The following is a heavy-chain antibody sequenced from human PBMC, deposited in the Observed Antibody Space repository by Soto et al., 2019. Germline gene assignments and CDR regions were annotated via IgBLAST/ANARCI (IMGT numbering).Heavy chain of an antibody. D-gene: IGHD3-10*01. V-gene: IGHV3-30*18. Sequence: QVQLVESGGGVVQPGRSLRLSCAASGFTFSSYGMHWVRQAPGKGLEWVAVISYDGSNKFYADSVKGRFTISRDNSKNTLYLQMNSLRAEDTAVYYCAKDGLWSGEFADYYGMDVWGQGTTVTVSS. CDR2: ISYDGSNK. CDR3: AKDGLWSGEFADYYGMDV. J-gene: IGHJ6*02. CDR1: GFTFSSYG.